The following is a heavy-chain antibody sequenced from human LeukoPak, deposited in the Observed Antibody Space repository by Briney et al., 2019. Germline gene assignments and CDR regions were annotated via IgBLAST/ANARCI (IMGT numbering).Heavy chain of an antibody. CDR1: GFTFSSYE. CDR3: ARVKWLDDC. J-gene: IGHJ4*02. V-gene: IGHV3-48*03. CDR2: ITPSGDSL. Sequence: GGSLRLSCAASGFTFSSYEMNWVRQAPGKGLEWISYITPSGDSLYYADSVKGRFTISRDNAKNSLYLQMNSLRAEDTAVYYCARVKWLDDCGGQGTLVTVSS. D-gene: IGHD3-22*01.